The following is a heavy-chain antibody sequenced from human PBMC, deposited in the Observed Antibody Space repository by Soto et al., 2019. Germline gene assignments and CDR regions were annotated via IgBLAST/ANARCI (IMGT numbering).Heavy chain of an antibody. CDR2: IIPIFGTA. D-gene: IGHD6-6*01. J-gene: IGHJ6*02. Sequence: QVQLVQSGAEVKKPGSSVKVSCKASGGTFSSYAISWVRQAPGQGLEWMGGIIPIFGTANYAQKFQGRVTITADESTSTAYMELSSLRSEDTAVYYCARAAIRVPGYSSSPSYYYYGMDVWGQGTTVTVSS. CDR3: ARAAIRVPGYSSSPSYYYYGMDV. V-gene: IGHV1-69*01. CDR1: GGTFSSYA.